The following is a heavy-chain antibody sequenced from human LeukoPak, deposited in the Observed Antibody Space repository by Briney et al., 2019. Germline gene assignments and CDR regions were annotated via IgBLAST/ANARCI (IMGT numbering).Heavy chain of an antibody. D-gene: IGHD3-22*01. J-gene: IGHJ4*02. V-gene: IGHV4-34*01. CDR1: GGSFSGYY. CDR3: ARTRTENYYDSSGDYFPLDY. CDR2: INHSGST. Sequence: SETLSLTCAVYGGSFSGYYWSWIRQPPGKGLEWIGEINHSGSTNYNPSLKSRVTISVDTSKNQFSLKLSSVTAADTAVYYCARTRTENYYDSSGDYFPLDYWGQGTLVTVSS.